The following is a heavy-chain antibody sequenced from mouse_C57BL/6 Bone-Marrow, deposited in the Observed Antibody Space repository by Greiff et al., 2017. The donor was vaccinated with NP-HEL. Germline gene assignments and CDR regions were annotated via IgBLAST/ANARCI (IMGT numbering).Heavy chain of an antibody. V-gene: IGHV5-6*01. CDR3: ARPLRV. CDR2: ISRGGSYT. J-gene: IGHJ1*03. CDR1: GFTFSSYG. Sequence: EVQVVESGGDLVKPGGSLKLSCAASGFTFSSYGMSWVRQTPDKRLEWVATISRGGSYTYYPDSVKGRFTISRDNAKNTLYLQMSSLKSEDTAMYYCARPLRVWGTGTTVTVSA.